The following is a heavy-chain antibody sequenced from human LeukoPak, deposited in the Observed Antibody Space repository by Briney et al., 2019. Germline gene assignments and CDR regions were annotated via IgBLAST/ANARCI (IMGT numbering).Heavy chain of an antibody. V-gene: IGHV3-23*01. J-gene: IGHJ4*02. CDR2: VSGTGLTT. CDR3: AKELMGFDY. CDR1: GFTLSSYA. D-gene: IGHD2-8*01. Sequence: AGGSLRLSCAASGFTLSSYAMSWVRQAPGKGLEWVSAVSGTGLTTYYADSVKGRFIVSRDNSKNTVYLQMNSLRGEDAALYYCAKELMGFDYWGQGTLVTVSS.